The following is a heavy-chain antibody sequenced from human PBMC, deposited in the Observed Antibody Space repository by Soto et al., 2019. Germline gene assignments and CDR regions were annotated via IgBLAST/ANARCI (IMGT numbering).Heavy chain of an antibody. CDR2: ISAYNGNT. D-gene: IGHD6-25*01. Sequence: QVQLVQSGAEVKKPGASVKVSCKASGYTFTSYGISWVRQAPGQGLEWMGWISAYNGNTNYAQKLQGRATMTTDTPTSTAYRERRSLRPDDTAGYSCFASPGSAIDSWGQGTLVTVSS. J-gene: IGHJ4*02. CDR1: GYTFTSYG. V-gene: IGHV1-18*01. CDR3: FASPGSAIDS.